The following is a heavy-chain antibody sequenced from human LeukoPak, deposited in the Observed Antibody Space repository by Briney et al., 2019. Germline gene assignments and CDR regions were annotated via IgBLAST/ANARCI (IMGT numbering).Heavy chain of an antibody. CDR2: IYHSGST. CDR3: ARDRYDFWSGYYDAFDI. Sequence: SETLSLTCTVSGGSISSGGYYWSWIRQPPGKGLEWIGYIYHSGSTYYNPSLKSRVTISVDRSKNQFSLKLSSVTAADTAVYYCARDRYDFWSGYYDAFDIWGQGTMVTVPS. D-gene: IGHD3-3*01. V-gene: IGHV4-30-2*01. J-gene: IGHJ3*02. CDR1: GGSISSGGYY.